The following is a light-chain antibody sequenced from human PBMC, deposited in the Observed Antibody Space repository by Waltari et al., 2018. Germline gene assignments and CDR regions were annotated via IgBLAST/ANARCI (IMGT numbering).Light chain of an antibody. CDR3: CSYAGSYPYVV. CDR2: DVS. CDR1: SSDVGGYNY. Sequence: QSALTQPRSVSGSPGQSVTISCTGTSSDVGGYNYVSWYQQLPGKAPKLMIYDVSKRPSGVPGRFSGSKSGNTASLTISGLQAEDEADYYCCSYAGSYPYVVFGGGTKLTVL. J-gene: IGLJ2*01. V-gene: IGLV2-11*01.